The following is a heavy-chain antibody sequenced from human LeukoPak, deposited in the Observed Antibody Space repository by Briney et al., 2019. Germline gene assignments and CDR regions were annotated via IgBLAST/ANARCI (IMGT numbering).Heavy chain of an antibody. J-gene: IGHJ4*02. CDR3: AKWMGRDS. D-gene: IGHD6-19*01. V-gene: IGHV3-7*02. Sequence: PGGSLRLSCAASVFSFRTHWMSCVRQAPGKGLEWVANINQDGRKKFYVDSVEGRFTISRDDAKTSLFLQMNSLRVEDTAVYYCAKWMGRDSWGQGTLVTVSS. CDR1: VFSFRTHW. CDR2: INQDGRKK.